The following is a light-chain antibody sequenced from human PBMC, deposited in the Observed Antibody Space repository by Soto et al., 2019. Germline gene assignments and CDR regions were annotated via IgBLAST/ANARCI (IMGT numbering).Light chain of an antibody. V-gene: IGLV6-57*03. Sequence: NFMLTQPHSVSESPGKTVTISCTRSSGSIGSNYVQWYQQRPGSAPTTVIYEDNQRPSGVPNPFSGSIDSSSNSASLTISGLKTEDEADYYCQSYDSSNPHVIFGGGTKVTVL. CDR3: QSYDSSNPHVI. J-gene: IGLJ2*01. CDR1: SGSIGSNY. CDR2: EDN.